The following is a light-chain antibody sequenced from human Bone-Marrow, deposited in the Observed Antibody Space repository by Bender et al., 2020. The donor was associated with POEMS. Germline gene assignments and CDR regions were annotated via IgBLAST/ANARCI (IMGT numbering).Light chain of an antibody. CDR1: KLANKY. V-gene: IGLV3-1*01. CDR2: QDT. CDR3: QAWDSSTSYV. J-gene: IGLJ1*01. Sequence: SFELTQPPSVSVSPGQTASISCSGDKLANKYVSWYQQKPGQSPVLVIYQDTKRPSGIPERFSGSNSGNTATLTLTGTQAMDEADYYCQAWDSSTSYVFGTGTKVTVL.